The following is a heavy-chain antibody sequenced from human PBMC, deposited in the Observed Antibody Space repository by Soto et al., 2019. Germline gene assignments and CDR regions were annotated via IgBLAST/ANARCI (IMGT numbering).Heavy chain of an antibody. V-gene: IGHV4-34*01. D-gene: IGHD5-18*01. J-gene: IGHJ4*02. Sequence: PSETLSLTCAFYVGSFSGYYWSCIRHPPGKGLEWIGEINHSGSTNYNPSLKSRVTISVDTSKNQFSLKLSSVTAADTAVYYCARGVSYGYILGYFDYWGQGTLVTVSS. CDR1: VGSFSGYY. CDR2: INHSGST. CDR3: ARGVSYGYILGYFDY.